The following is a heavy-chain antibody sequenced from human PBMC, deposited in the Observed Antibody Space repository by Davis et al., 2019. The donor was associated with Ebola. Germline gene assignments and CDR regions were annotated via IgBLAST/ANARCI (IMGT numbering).Heavy chain of an antibody. CDR3: ARAMNYHDVWRAPAPKVIRGYYGMDV. J-gene: IGHJ6*02. CDR1: GYTFTSYA. Sequence: ASVKVSCKASGYTFTSYAMNWVRQAPGQGLECMGWINTNTGNPTYAQGFTGRFVFSLVTSVSTAYLQITSLKGDDTAVYYCARAMNYHDVWRAPAPKVIRGYYGMDVWGQGTTVTVSS. D-gene: IGHD3-3*01. CDR2: INTNTGNP. V-gene: IGHV7-4-1*02.